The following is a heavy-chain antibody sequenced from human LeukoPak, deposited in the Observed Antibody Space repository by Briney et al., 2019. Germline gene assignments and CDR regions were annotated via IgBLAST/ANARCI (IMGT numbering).Heavy chain of an antibody. Sequence: GGSLRLSCAASGFTFSSYAMSWVRQAPGKGLEWVANIKQDGSEIYTADSLKGRFTISRDNANNFLHLQMNSLRAEDTAIYFCVRALWFGESFFDYWGQGTLVTVSS. CDR3: VRALWFGESFFDY. D-gene: IGHD3-10*01. CDR1: GFTFSSYA. J-gene: IGHJ4*02. CDR2: IKQDGSEI. V-gene: IGHV3-7*03.